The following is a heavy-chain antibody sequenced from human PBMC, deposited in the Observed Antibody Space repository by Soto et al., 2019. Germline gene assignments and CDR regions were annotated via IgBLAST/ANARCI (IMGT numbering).Heavy chain of an antibody. Sequence: SETLSLTCTVSGGSISSYYWSWIRQPPGKGLEWIGYIYYSGSTNYNPSLKSRVTISVDTSKNQFSLKLSSVTAADTAVYYCARVWGGGTTRWFDPWGQGTLVTVSS. D-gene: IGHD3-16*01. CDR1: GGSISSYY. J-gene: IGHJ5*02. V-gene: IGHV4-59*01. CDR2: IYYSGST. CDR3: ARVWGGGTTRWFDP.